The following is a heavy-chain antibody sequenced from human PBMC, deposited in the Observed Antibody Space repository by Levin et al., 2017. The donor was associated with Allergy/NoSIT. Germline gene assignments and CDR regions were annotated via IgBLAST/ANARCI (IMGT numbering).Heavy chain of an antibody. CDR3: ARGRDIVATFSYYYYMDV. Sequence: MASETLSLTCAVYGASFSNYYWSWIRQPPGKGLEWIGEINHSGRTNYNPSLKSRVTISIDTSKNQFSVNLSSVTAADTAVYYCARGRDIVATFSYYYYMDVWGKGTTVTVSS. J-gene: IGHJ6*03. CDR2: INHSGRT. V-gene: IGHV4-34*01. D-gene: IGHD5-12*01. CDR1: GASFSNYY.